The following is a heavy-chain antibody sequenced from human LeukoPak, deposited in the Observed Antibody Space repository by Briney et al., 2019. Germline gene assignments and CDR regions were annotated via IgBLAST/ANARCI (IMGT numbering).Heavy chain of an antibody. Sequence: SETLSLTCTVSGGSISSSSYYWSWIRQPPGKGLGWIGYIYYSGSTNYNHSLRSRVTISVDTSKNQFSLKLSSVTAADTAVYYCARDRMAYYDFWSGLDIWGQGTMVTVSS. J-gene: IGHJ3*02. CDR3: ARDRMAYYDFWSGLDI. D-gene: IGHD3-3*01. V-gene: IGHV4-61*01. CDR2: IYYSGST. CDR1: GGSISSSSYY.